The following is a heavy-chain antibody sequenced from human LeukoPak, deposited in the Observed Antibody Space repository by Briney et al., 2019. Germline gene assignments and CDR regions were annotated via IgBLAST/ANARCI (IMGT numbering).Heavy chain of an antibody. CDR1: GFTFSSYA. CDR2: ISGSGGST. Sequence: GGSLRLSCAASGFTFSSYAMSWVRQAPGKGLEWVSAISGSGGSTYYADSVKGRFTISRDNAKNSLYLQMNSLRAEDTAVYYCARPPRGDSSQSNGYWGQGTLVTASS. V-gene: IGHV3-23*01. J-gene: IGHJ4*02. D-gene: IGHD6-19*01. CDR3: ARPPRGDSSQSNGY.